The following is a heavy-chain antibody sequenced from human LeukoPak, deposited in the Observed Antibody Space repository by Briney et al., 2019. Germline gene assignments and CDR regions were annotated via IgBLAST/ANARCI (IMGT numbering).Heavy chain of an antibody. CDR1: GYSITSGYH. Sequence: SETLSLTCIVSGYSITSGYHWGWIRQTPGKGLEWIGTMYHSGNINYNPSLKSRVTVSVDTSKNQFSLKLDSVTAADTAVYYCARDLDYDGIDYWGQGTLVTVSS. CDR2: MYHSGNI. D-gene: IGHD3-22*01. CDR3: ARDLDYDGIDY. V-gene: IGHV4-38-2*02. J-gene: IGHJ4*02.